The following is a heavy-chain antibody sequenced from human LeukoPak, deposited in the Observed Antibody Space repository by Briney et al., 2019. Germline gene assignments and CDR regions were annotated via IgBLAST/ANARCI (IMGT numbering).Heavy chain of an antibody. CDR2: IRYDGNNK. V-gene: IGHV3-30*02. D-gene: IGHD3-22*01. J-gene: IGHJ4*02. CDR3: AKDPTHFRVWDDYDNTRLNY. CDR1: GFTFRSYG. Sequence: GGSLRLSCEASGFTFRSYGMHWVRQAPGKGLEWVAFIRYDGNNKYYADSVKGRFTISRDNSKNTVYLQMNSLRAEDTAVYYCAKDPTHFRVWDDYDNTRLNYWGQGTLVTVSS.